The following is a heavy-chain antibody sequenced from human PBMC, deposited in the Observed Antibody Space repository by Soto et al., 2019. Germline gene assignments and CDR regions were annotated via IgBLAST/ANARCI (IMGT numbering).Heavy chain of an antibody. CDR3: ARGEGYCSSTSCYDYGMDV. CDR2: IWYDGSNK. Sequence: GGSLRLSCAASGFTFSSYGMHWVRQAPGKGLEWVAVIWYDGSNKYYADSVKGRFTISRDNSKNTLYLQMNSLRAEDTAVYYCARGEGYCSSTSCYDYGMDVWGQGTTVTV. CDR1: GFTFSSYG. V-gene: IGHV3-33*01. J-gene: IGHJ6*02. D-gene: IGHD2-2*01.